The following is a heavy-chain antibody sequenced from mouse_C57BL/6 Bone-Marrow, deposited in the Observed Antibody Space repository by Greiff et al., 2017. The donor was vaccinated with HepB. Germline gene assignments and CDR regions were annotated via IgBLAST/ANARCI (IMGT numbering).Heavy chain of an antibody. CDR1: GFTFSSYG. CDR2: ISSGGSYT. D-gene: IGHD1-1*01. CDR3: ARRDYYGSSYEYYAMDY. J-gene: IGHJ4*01. V-gene: IGHV5-6*01. Sequence: VQLQQSGGDLVKPGGSLKLSCAASGFTFSSYGMSWVRQTPDKRLEWVATISSGGSYTYYPDSVKGRFTISRDNAKNTLYLQMSSLKSEDTAMYYCARRDYYGSSYEYYAMDYWGQGTSVTVSS.